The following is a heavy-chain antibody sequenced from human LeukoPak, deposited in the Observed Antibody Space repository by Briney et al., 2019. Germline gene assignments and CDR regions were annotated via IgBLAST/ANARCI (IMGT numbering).Heavy chain of an antibody. CDR2: FDPEDGET. V-gene: IGHV1-24*01. CDR1: GYTLTELS. J-gene: IGHJ5*02. Sequence: ASVKVSCKVSGYTLTELSMHWVRQAPGKGLEWMGGFDPEDGETIYAQKFQGRVTMTEDTSTDTAYMELSSLRSEDTAVYYCATSPREHFYESKCYYGFDPWGQGTLVTVSS. D-gene: IGHD3-22*01. CDR3: ATSPREHFYESKCYYGFDP.